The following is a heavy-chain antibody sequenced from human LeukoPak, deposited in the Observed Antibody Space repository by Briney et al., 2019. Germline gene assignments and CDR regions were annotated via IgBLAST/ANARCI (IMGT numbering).Heavy chain of an antibody. V-gene: IGHV1-8*01. CDR3: ARGFGYYDILTGYYPPLYYFDY. D-gene: IGHD3-9*01. CDR1: GYTFTSYD. Sequence: ASVKVSCKASGYTFTSYDINWVRQATGQGLEWMGWMNPNSGNTGYAQKFQGWVTMTRDTSISTAYMELSRLRSDDTAVYYCARGFGYYDILTGYYPPLYYFDYWGQGTLVTVSS. J-gene: IGHJ4*02. CDR2: MNPNSGNT.